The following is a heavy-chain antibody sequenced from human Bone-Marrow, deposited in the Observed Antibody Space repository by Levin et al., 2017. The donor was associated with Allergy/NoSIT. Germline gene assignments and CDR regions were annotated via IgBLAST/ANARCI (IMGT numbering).Heavy chain of an antibody. V-gene: IGHV3-30*03. CDR2: VSYDGNNK. Sequence: TGGSLRLSCAASGFTFRNYGMHWVRQAPGKGLQWAAVVSYDGNNKYYADFVRGRFTISRDNSKNILYLQMNNLQTEDTAVYYCASQYDSSYYYRNHWYFDLWGHGTQVTVSS. J-gene: IGHJ2*01. D-gene: IGHD3-22*01. CDR1: GFTFRNYG. CDR3: ASQYDSSYYYRNHWYFDL.